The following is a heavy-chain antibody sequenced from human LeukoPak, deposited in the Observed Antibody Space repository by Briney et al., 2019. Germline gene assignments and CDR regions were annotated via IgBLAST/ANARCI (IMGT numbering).Heavy chain of an antibody. J-gene: IGHJ6*02. D-gene: IGHD5-18*01. CDR3: ARASGYSYGTVMDV. CDR2: IYYSGST. CDR1: GGSISSYY. Sequence: SETLSLTCTVSGGSISSYYWSRIRQPPGKGLEWIGYIYYSGSTNYNPSLKSRVTISVDTSKNQFSLKLSSVTAADTAVYYCARASGYSYGTVMDVWGQGTTVTVSS. V-gene: IGHV4-59*01.